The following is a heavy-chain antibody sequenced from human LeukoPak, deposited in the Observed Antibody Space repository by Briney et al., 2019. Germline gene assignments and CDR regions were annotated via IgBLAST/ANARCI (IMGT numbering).Heavy chain of an antibody. J-gene: IGHJ4*02. Sequence: SETLCLTCSVFGGSISSHYWSWIRQPPGKGPEWIGYIYYSGTTNYNPSLNSRVTISVDMSKNQFSLKLRSVTAADTAVYYCAREGYSSGWNDYWGQGTLDSVSS. D-gene: IGHD6-19*01. V-gene: IGHV4-59*11. CDR2: IYYSGTT. CDR3: AREGYSSGWNDY. CDR1: GGSISSHY.